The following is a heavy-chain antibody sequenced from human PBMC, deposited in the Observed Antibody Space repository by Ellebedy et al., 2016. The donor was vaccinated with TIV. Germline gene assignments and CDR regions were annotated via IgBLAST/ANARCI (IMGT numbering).Heavy chain of an antibody. CDR2: IFDTGST. D-gene: IGHD3/OR15-3a*01. CDR3: ARSLMIFSFDKCYFDL. CDR1: GGSISSSSYY. V-gene: IGHV4-39*01. J-gene: IGHJ2*01. Sequence: SETLSLTCTVSGGSISSSSYYWGWIRQPPGKGLEWIGNIFDTGSTYCNPSLKSRVIISVDTSKNQFSLKLRSVTAADTAVYYCARSLMIFSFDKCYFDLWGRGTLVTVSS.